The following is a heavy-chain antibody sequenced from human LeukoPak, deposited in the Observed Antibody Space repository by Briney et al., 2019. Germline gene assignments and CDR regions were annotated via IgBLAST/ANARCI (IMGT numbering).Heavy chain of an antibody. V-gene: IGHV4-39*01. D-gene: IGHD4-11*01. CDR1: GGSISSSSYY. J-gene: IGHJ6*03. CDR3: ARHDYSNYDYYYYYMDV. Sequence: SETLSLTCTVSGGSISSSSYYWGWIRQPPGKGLEWIGSIYYSGSTYYNPSLKSRVTISVDTSKNQFSLKLSSVTAADTAVYYCARHDYSNYDYYYYYMDVWGKGPRSPSP. CDR2: IYYSGST.